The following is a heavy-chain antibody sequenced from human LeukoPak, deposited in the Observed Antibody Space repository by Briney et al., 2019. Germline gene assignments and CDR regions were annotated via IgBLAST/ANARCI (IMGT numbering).Heavy chain of an antibody. CDR1: GFAFHTNA. Sequence: PGGSLRLSCAASGFAFHTNAMSWVRQAPGKGLEWVAGINFNSIVTKYGDSVKGRSTISRDNSKNTLFLQMNNLRAEDTAVYYCAKVGGQWLDSGHTYFDYWGQGTLVTVSS. CDR2: INFNSIVT. V-gene: IGHV3-23*01. D-gene: IGHD6-19*01. CDR3: AKVGGQWLDSGHTYFDY. J-gene: IGHJ4*02.